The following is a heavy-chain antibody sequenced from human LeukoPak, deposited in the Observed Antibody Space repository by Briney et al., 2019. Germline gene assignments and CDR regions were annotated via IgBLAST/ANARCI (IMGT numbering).Heavy chain of an antibody. V-gene: IGHV4-4*07. D-gene: IGHD6-13*01. CDR3: AKDRSSRFSMDWFDP. J-gene: IGHJ5*02. Sequence: SETLSLTCTVSGASLNPYYWSWIRQPAGKDLEWIGRIFPSALTNYNPSLKSRATMSVDTSKNQFSLKLTSVTAADTAVYYCAKDRSSRFSMDWFDPWGQGTLVTVFS. CDR2: IFPSALT. CDR1: GASLNPYY.